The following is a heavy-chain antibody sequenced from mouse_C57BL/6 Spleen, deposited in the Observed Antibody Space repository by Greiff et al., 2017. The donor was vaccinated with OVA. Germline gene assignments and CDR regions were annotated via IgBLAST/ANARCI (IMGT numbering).Heavy chain of an antibody. Sequence: VQLQQSGAELVKPGASVKLSCTASGFNIKDYYMHWVKQRTEQGLEWIGRIDPEDGETKYATKFQGKATITADTSSNTAYLQLSSLTSEDTAVYYCARDYYGSSYAMDYWGQGTSVTVSS. CDR2: IDPEDGET. CDR3: ARDYYGSSYAMDY. D-gene: IGHD1-1*01. J-gene: IGHJ4*01. CDR1: GFNIKDYY. V-gene: IGHV14-2*01.